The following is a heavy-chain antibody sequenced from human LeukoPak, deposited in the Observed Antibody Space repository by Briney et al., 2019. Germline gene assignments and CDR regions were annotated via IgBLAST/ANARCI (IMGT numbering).Heavy chain of an antibody. CDR3: ARASADYDFWSGSSYYYYMDV. CDR1: GGSISSYY. J-gene: IGHJ6*03. Sequence: PSETLSLTCTVSGGSISSYYWSWIRQPPGKGLEWIGYIYYSGSTNYNPSLKSRVTMSVDTSKNQFSLKLSSVTATDTAVYYCARASADYDFWSGSSYYYYMDVWGKGTTVTVSS. V-gene: IGHV4-59*12. D-gene: IGHD3-3*01. CDR2: IYYSGST.